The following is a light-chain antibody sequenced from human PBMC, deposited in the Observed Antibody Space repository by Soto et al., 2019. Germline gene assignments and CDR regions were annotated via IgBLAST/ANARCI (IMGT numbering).Light chain of an antibody. CDR3: HQYGRSPRGT. V-gene: IGKV3-20*01. CDR2: GAS. CDR1: QSVTDNY. J-gene: IGKJ1*01. Sequence: DIVLTQSPGTLSSSPGGRATLSCRASQSVTDNYLAWYQQKPGHAPRLLIYGASSRATGIPDRFSGSGSGTDFTLTISRLEPEDFAMYYCHQYGRSPRGTFGQGTKVEIK.